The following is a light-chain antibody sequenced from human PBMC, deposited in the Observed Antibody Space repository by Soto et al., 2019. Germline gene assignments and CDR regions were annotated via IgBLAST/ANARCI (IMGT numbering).Light chain of an antibody. Sequence: QSALTQPASVSGSPGQSITISCTGASSDVGGYNSVSWYQHHPGKAPKLMIYDVSNRPSGVSNRFSGSKSGNTASLTISGLQAEDEADYYCSSYTNSSTFVVFGGGTKLTVL. J-gene: IGLJ2*01. V-gene: IGLV2-14*03. CDR2: DVS. CDR1: SSDVGGYNS. CDR3: SSYTNSSTFVV.